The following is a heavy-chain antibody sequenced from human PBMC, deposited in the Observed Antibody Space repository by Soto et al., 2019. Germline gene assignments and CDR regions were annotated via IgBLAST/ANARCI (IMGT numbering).Heavy chain of an antibody. D-gene: IGHD1-7*01. CDR3: AKDKLELLLVRAPAEYFQH. CDR2: ISGSGGST. J-gene: IGHJ1*01. V-gene: IGHV3-23*01. CDR1: GFTFSSYA. Sequence: PGGSLRLSCAASGFTFSSYAMSWVRQAPGKGLEWVSAISGSGGSTYYADSVKGRFTISRDNSKNTLYLQMNSLRAEDTAVYYCAKDKLELLLVRAPAEYFQHWGQGTLVTVSS.